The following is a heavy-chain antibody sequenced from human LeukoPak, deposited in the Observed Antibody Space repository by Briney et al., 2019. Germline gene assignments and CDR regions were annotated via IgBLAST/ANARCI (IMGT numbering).Heavy chain of an antibody. CDR2: IKADGSEK. D-gene: IGHD2-15*01. CDR3: ARRCSGGSCHSPGYYYGMDV. J-gene: IGHJ6*02. Sequence: PGGSLRLSCAASGFTFTNYWMSWVRQAPGKGLEWVANIKADGSEKFYVDSVKGRFTISRDNAKNSLYLQMNSLRAEDTAVYYCARRCSGGSCHSPGYYYGMDVWGQGTTVTVSS. CDR1: GFTFTNYW. V-gene: IGHV3-7*01.